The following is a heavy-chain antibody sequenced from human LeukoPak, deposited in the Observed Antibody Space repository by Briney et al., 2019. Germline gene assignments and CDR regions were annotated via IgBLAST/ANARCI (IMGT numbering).Heavy chain of an antibody. Sequence: GGSLRLSCAASGFAFSRYAMSWVVQVPVKGLEWVSAISGSGGSTYYADSGKGRFTISSDNSKNTLYLQMNSLRAKDTAVYYCAKDPESGTWGSFDYWGQGTLVTVSS. CDR1: GFAFSRYA. J-gene: IGHJ4*02. CDR2: ISGSGGST. V-gene: IGHV3-23*01. CDR3: AKDPESGTWGSFDY. D-gene: IGHD1-26*01.